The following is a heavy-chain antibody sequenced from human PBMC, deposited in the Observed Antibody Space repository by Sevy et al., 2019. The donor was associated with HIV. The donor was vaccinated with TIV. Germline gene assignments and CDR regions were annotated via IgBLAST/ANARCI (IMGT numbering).Heavy chain of an antibody. CDR3: ARAQGGSYYYFDY. Sequence: GESLKISCAASGFTVSSNYMSWVRQAPGKGLEWVSVIYSGGSTYYADSVKGRFTISRDNSKNTLYLQMNSLRAEDTAVYYCARAQGGSYYYFDYWGQRTLVTVSS. J-gene: IGHJ4*02. CDR1: GFTVSSNY. V-gene: IGHV3-53*01. D-gene: IGHD1-26*01. CDR2: IYSGGST.